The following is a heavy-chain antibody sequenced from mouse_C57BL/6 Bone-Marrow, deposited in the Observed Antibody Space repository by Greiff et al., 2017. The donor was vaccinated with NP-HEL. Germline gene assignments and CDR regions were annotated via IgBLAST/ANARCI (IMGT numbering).Heavy chain of an antibody. CDR2: IWSGGST. Sequence: VQLQQSGPGLVQPSQSLSITCTVSGFSLTSYGVHWVRQSPGKGLEWLGVIWSGGSTDYNAAFISRLSISKDNSKSQVFFKMNSLQADDTAIYYCARGAMITTEWYFDVWGTGTTVTVSS. J-gene: IGHJ1*03. D-gene: IGHD2-4*01. CDR3: ARGAMITTEWYFDV. CDR1: GFSLTSYG. V-gene: IGHV2-2*01.